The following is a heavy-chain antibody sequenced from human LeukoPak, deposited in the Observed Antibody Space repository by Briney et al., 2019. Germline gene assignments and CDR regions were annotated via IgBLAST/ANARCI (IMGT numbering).Heavy chain of an antibody. CDR2: IYYSGST. Sequence: SQTLSLTCTVSGGSISSGGYYWSWIRQHPGKGLEWIGYIYYSGSTYYNPSLKSRVTISVDTSKNQFSLKLSSVTAADTAVYYCARGLTTVTTNFDYWGQGTLVTVSS. J-gene: IGHJ4*02. D-gene: IGHD4-11*01. CDR3: ARGLTTVTTNFDY. CDR1: GGSISSGGYY. V-gene: IGHV4-31*03.